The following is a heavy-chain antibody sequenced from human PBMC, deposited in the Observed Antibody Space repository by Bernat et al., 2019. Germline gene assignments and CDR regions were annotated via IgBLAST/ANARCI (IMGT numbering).Heavy chain of an antibody. CDR3: ATIHGAKVDGFEI. CDR2: IYPGDSDT. D-gene: IGHD4/OR15-4a*01. CDR1: GYSFTSYW. J-gene: IGHJ3*02. V-gene: IGHV5-51*01. Sequence: EVQLVQSGAEVKKPGESLKISCKGSGYSFTSYWIGWVRQMPGKGLEWMGIIYPGDSDTRYSPSFQGKITISADKSMRTAYLQRSSLEASETTMYNCATIHGAKVDGFEIWERVKMVNVSS.